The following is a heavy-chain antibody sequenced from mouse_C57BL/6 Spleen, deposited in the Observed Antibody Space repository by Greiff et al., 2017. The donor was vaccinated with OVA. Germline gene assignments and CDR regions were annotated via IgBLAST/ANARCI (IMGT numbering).Heavy chain of an antibody. D-gene: IGHD2-4*01. Sequence: VQLQQSGAELVRPGASVTLSCKASGYSFTDYEMHWVKLTPVHGLELIGATDPDTGGTAYNQQFKGKAILTADKSSSTANKELRRLTSEDTAVYCSTREEYYDYDGMFAYWGQGTLVTVSA. V-gene: IGHV1-15*01. CDR1: GYSFTDYE. CDR3: TREEYYDYDGMFAY. J-gene: IGHJ3*01. CDR2: TDPDTGGT.